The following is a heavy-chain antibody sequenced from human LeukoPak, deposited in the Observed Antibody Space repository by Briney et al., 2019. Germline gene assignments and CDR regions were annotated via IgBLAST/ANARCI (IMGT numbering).Heavy chain of an antibody. CDR3: ARDGAVGGYWYFDL. CDR2: ISAYNGNT. Sequence: ASVTVSCKASGYTFTSYGISWVRQAPGQGLEWLGWISAYNGNTNYAQKLQGRVTMTTDTSTSTAYMELRSLRSDDTAVYYCARDGAVGGYWYFDLWGRGTLVTVSS. D-gene: IGHD3-16*01. CDR1: GYTFTSYG. V-gene: IGHV1-18*01. J-gene: IGHJ2*01.